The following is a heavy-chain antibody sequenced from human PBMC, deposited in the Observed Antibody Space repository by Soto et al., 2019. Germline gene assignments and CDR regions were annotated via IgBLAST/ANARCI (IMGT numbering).Heavy chain of an antibody. D-gene: IGHD3-10*01. J-gene: IGHJ6*02. Sequence: TSETLSLPCTVSGVSISSSSYYWGWIRQPPGKGLEWIGSIYYSGSTYYNPSLKSRVTISVDTSKNQFSLKLSSVTAADTAVYYCASQGEVVLYYNYYYGMDVWGQGTTVTVSS. CDR1: GVSISSSSYY. CDR2: IYYSGST. CDR3: ASQGEVVLYYNYYYGMDV. V-gene: IGHV4-39*01.